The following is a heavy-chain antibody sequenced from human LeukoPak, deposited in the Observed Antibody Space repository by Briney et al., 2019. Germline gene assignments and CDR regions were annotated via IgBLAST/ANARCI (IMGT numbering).Heavy chain of an antibody. Sequence: GGSLRLSCTVSGFTFDDYVMHWVRHTPGKGLEWVAGITWNRDNIGYGDSVKGRFTISRDNVKNVLYLQMNSLRPEDTALYYCAKDLSSAITSALVLDVWGQGTTV. D-gene: IGHD3-22*01. CDR3: AKDLSSAITSALVLDV. CDR1: GFTFDDYV. V-gene: IGHV3-9*01. CDR2: ITWNRDNI. J-gene: IGHJ6*02.